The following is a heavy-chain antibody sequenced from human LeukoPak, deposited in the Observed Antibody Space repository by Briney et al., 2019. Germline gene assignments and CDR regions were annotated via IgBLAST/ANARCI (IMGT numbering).Heavy chain of an antibody. V-gene: IGHV4-39*01. CDR1: GGSISSSSYY. D-gene: IGHD2-15*01. J-gene: IGHJ4*02. Sequence: SETLSLTCTVSGGSISSSSYYWGWIRQPPGKGLEWIGSIYYSGSTYYNPSLKSRVTISVDTSKNQFSLKLSSVTAADTAVYYCARHETKFLAAATFGYWGQETLVTVSS. CDR3: ARHETKFLAAATFGY. CDR2: IYYSGST.